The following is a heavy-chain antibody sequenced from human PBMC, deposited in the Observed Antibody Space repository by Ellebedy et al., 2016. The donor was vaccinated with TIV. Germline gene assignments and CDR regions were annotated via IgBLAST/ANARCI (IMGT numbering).Heavy chain of an antibody. V-gene: IGHV3-23*01. CDR1: GLTFRTDY. D-gene: IGHD4-17*01. CDR2: IAGTVGDT. CDR3: AKDPYGDRYFDY. Sequence: GESLKISXVASGLTFRTDYMNWVRQAPGKGLEWVSAIAGTVGDTYYADSVKGRFTISRDNSKNTLYLQMNSLGAEDTAVYYCAKDPYGDRYFDYWGQGTLVTVSS. J-gene: IGHJ4*02.